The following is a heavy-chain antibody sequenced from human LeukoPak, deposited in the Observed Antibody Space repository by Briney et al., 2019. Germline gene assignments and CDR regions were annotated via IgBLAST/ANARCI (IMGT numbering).Heavy chain of an antibody. J-gene: IGHJ5*02. D-gene: IGHD3-3*01. CDR1: GFTFNSYW. CDR2: IKQGVSEK. V-gene: IGHV3-7*01. Sequence: GGSLRLSCAASGFTFNSYWMSWVRQAPGKGLEWVANIKQGVSEKYYVDSVKGRFTISRDNAKNSLYLQMNSLRAEDTAVYYCARDWKYYDFWSGYHNWFDPWGQGTLATVSS. CDR3: ARDWKYYDFWSGYHNWFDP.